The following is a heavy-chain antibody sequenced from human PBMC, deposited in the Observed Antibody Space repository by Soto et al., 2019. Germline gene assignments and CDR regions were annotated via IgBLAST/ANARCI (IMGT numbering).Heavy chain of an antibody. CDR1: GGSISSGGYY. V-gene: IGHV4-31*03. CDR2: IYYSGST. Sequence: QVQLQESGPGLVKPSQTLSLTCTVSGGSISSGGYYWSWIRQHPGKGLEWIGYIYYSGSTYYNPSLKSRVTISVYTSKNQLALKLSSVTAADTAVYYCAGIYSGSPGGTLRYWGQGTLVTVSS. CDR3: AGIYSGSPGGTLRY. D-gene: IGHD1-26*01. J-gene: IGHJ4*02.